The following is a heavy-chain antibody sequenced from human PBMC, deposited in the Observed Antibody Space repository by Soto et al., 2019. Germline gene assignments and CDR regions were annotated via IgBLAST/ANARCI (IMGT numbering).Heavy chain of an antibody. J-gene: IGHJ6*02. V-gene: IGHV3-48*02. CDR3: ARDPPKFYYYGMDV. CDR1: GFTLSTYS. Sequence: RRLSCIASGFTLSTYSMTWVRQAPGKGLEWLSYISKSSTTINYADSVKGRFTISRDNAKNSVYLEMSSLRDEDSAVYYCARDPPKFYYYGMDVWGQGTTVTVSS. CDR2: ISKSSTTI.